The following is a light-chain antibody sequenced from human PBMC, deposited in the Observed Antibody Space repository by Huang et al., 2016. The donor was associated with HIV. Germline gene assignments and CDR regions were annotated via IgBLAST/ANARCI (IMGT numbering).Light chain of an antibody. CDR2: WAS. CDR3: QQYYTTLWT. Sequence: DIVMTQSPDSLAVSLGERATINCKSSQSVLYSSNNKNYLAWYKQKPGQPPKLLIYWASTRESGVPDRFSGSGSETDFTLTISSLQAEDVAVYYCQQYYTTLWTFGQGTKVEIK. CDR1: QSVLYSSNNKNY. J-gene: IGKJ1*01. V-gene: IGKV4-1*01.